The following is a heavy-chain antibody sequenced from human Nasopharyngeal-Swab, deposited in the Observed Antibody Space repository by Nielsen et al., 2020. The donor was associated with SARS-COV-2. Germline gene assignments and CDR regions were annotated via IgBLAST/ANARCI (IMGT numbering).Heavy chain of an antibody. Sequence: WIRQPPGKALEWLAHILLSDEKSYSTSLRSRLTISKDTSKSQVVLTMTNLDPVDTATYYCARTRVVVVVAADKYDYYMDVWGKGTTVTVSS. J-gene: IGHJ6*03. D-gene: IGHD2-15*01. V-gene: IGHV2-26*01. CDR2: ILLSDEK. CDR3: ARTRVVVVVAADKYDYYMDV.